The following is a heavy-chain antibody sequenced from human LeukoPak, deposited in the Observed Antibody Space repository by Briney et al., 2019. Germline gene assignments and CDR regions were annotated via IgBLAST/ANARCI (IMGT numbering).Heavy chain of an antibody. D-gene: IGHD2/OR15-2a*01. J-gene: IGHJ4*02. Sequence: ASAKVSCKASGYTFTGYYMHWVRQAPGQGLEWMGWINPNSGATNYAQRFQGRVTMTMDTSISTAYMELSRLRSDDTAVYFCARGSEWLLLYYYFDYWGQGALVTVSS. V-gene: IGHV1-2*02. CDR1: GYTFTGYY. CDR2: INPNSGAT. CDR3: ARGSEWLLLYYYFDY.